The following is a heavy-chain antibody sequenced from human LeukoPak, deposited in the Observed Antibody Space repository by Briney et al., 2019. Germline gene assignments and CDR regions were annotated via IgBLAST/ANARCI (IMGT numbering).Heavy chain of an antibody. CDR3: ARGGDTAMPKVWFDP. D-gene: IGHD5-18*01. Sequence: GGSLRLSCAASGFTFSSYAMTWVRQAPGKGLEWVSTITGSGSNTYYPDSVKGRFTISRDNSKNTLYLQMNSLRAEDTAVYYCARGGDTAMPKVWFDPWGQGTLVTVSS. CDR2: ITGSGSNT. CDR1: GFTFSSYA. V-gene: IGHV3-23*01. J-gene: IGHJ5*02.